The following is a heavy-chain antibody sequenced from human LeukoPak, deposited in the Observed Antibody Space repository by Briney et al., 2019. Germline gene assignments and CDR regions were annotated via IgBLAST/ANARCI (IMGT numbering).Heavy chain of an antibody. CDR3: ARFGVVTKYYYYGMDV. J-gene: IGHJ6*02. V-gene: IGHV1-18*01. CDR2: ISAYNGNT. CDR1: GYTFTSYG. D-gene: IGHD3-3*01. Sequence: ASVKVSCKASGYTFTSYGISWVRQAPGQGLEWMGWISAYNGNTNYAQKVQGRVTMTTDTSTSTAYMELRSLRSDDTAVYYCARFGVVTKYYYYGMDVWGQGTTVTVSS.